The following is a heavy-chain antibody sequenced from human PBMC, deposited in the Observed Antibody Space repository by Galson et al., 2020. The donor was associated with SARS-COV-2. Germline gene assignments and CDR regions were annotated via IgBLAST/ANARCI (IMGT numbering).Heavy chain of an antibody. CDR3: ARGKTEITMMVVVVTSAHLYFDY. D-gene: IGHD3-22*01. J-gene: IGHJ4*02. V-gene: IGHV4-34*01. Sequence: GSLSLTCAVYGGSFSGYLWSWVRQPPGKGLEYIGEINHSGSTNYNPSLKSRVTISVDTSKNQFSLKLRAVTAADTAVYYCARGKTEITMMVVVVTSAHLYFDYWGQGTRVTVSS. CDR1: GGSFSGYL. CDR2: INHSGST.